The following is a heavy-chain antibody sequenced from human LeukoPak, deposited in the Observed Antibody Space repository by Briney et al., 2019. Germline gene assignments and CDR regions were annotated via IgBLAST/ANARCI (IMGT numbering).Heavy chain of an antibody. D-gene: IGHD2-8*01. V-gene: IGHV4-38-2*02. CDR3: ARKREMVYAPDY. CDR2: IYHSGST. J-gene: IGHJ4*02. Sequence: SETLSLTCTVSGYSISSGYYWGWIRQPPGEGLEWIGSIYHSGSTYYNPSLKSRVTISVDTSKNQFSLKLSSVTAADTAVYYCARKREMVYAPDYWGQGTLVTVSS. CDR1: GYSISSGYY.